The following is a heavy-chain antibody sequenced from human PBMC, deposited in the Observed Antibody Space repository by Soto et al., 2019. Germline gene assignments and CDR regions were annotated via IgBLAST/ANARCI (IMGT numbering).Heavy chain of an antibody. CDR3: AKEQTTGAHYALDY. CDR1: GFTFSSYA. Sequence: PGGSLRLSCAASGFTFSSYAMHWVRQAPGKGLECVAVISYDGSNKYYADSVKGRFTISRDNSKNTLYLQMNSLRAEDTAVYFCAKEQTTGAHYALDYWCQGTLVTVSS. CDR2: ISYDGSNK. V-gene: IGHV3-30-3*01. D-gene: IGHD2-8*02. J-gene: IGHJ4*02.